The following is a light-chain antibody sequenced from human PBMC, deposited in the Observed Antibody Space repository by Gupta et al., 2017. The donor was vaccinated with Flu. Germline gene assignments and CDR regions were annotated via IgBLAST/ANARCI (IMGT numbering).Light chain of an antibody. Sequence: QTVVTQESSLSVSPGGTVTLTCYLSSDSVSSSNYPSWYRQTPGQAPRTLVYGTNNHPPGVPDRFFGAIVGDKAALSISGAQADDESNYYCLLYLGSGISLFGGGTKLTVL. CDR2: GTN. J-gene: IGLJ2*01. V-gene: IGLV8-61*01. CDR1: SDSVSSSNY. CDR3: LLYLGSGISL.